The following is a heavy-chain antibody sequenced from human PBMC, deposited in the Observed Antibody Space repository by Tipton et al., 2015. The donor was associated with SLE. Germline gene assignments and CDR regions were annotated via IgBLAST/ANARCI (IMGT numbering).Heavy chain of an antibody. CDR1: GGSISNYY. Sequence: TLSLTCTVSGGSISNYYWTWIRQPPGKGLEWIGYIYYSGRTNYNPSLKSRVTISVDTSKNQFSLKLRSVTAADTAVYYCARGEMATMGFDYWGQGTLVTVSS. V-gene: IGHV4-59*01. D-gene: IGHD5-24*01. CDR2: IYYSGRT. CDR3: ARGEMATMGFDY. J-gene: IGHJ4*02.